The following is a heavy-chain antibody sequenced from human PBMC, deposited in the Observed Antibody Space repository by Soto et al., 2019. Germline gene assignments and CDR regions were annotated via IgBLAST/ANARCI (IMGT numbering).Heavy chain of an antibody. CDR2: ISGSGGST. Sequence: GGSLRLSCAASGFTFSSYPMSWVRQAPGKGLEWVSAISGSGGSTYYADSVKGRFTISRDNSKNTLYLQMNSLRAEDTAVYYCAKDMVTMVRGVIISDAFDIWGQGTMVTTSS. V-gene: IGHV3-23*01. D-gene: IGHD3-10*01. CDR1: GFTFSSYP. CDR3: AKDMVTMVRGVIISDAFDI. J-gene: IGHJ3*02.